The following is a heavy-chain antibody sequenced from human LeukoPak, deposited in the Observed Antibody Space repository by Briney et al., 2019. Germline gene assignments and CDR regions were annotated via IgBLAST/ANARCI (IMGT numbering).Heavy chain of an antibody. V-gene: IGHV1-24*01. CDR3: ATQTQWLAYFVY. CDR1: GYTLTELS. Sequence: ASVKVSCKVSGYTLTELSMHWVRQAPGKGLEWMGGFDPEDGETIYAQKFQGRVTMTEDTSTDTAYMELSSLRSEDTAVYYCATQTQWLAYFVYWGQGTLVTVSS. CDR2: FDPEDGET. D-gene: IGHD6-19*01. J-gene: IGHJ4*02.